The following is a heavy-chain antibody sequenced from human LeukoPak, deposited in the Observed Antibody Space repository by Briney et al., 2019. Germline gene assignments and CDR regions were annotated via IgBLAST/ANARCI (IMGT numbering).Heavy chain of an antibody. V-gene: IGHV3-23*01. J-gene: IGHJ3*02. D-gene: IGHD6-19*01. CDR2: ISGSGGST. CDR3: AKAKQAVAGTSPFDI. CDR1: GFTFSSYG. Sequence: PGGTLRLSCAASGFTFSSYGMSWVRQAPGKGLECVSAISGSGGSTYYADSVKGRFTISRDNSKNTLYLQMNSLRAEDTAVYYCAKAKQAVAGTSPFDIWGQGTMVTVSS.